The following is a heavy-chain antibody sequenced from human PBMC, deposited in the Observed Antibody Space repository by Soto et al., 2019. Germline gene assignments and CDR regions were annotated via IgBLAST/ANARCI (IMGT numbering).Heavy chain of an antibody. CDR3: AKGGLRVNNYFDC. CDR1: GFTFSTYV. J-gene: IGHJ4*02. CDR2: ISDDGST. D-gene: IGHD2-21*01. V-gene: IGHV3-23*01. Sequence: EVQLLESGGGLVQPGGSLRLSCAASGFTFSTYVMRWVRQAPGKGLEWVASISDDGSTYYADSVKGRFTISRDNSKNTLYLQMNSLRAGDTAVYFCAKGGLRVNNYFDCWGQGTLVTVSS.